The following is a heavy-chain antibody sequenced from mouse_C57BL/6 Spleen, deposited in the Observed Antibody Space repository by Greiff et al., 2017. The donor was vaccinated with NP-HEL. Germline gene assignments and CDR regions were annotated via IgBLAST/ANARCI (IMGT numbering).Heavy chain of an antibody. CDR3: THSSGYWYFDG. Sequence: VQLQQSGPELVKPGASVKMSCKASGYTFTDYNMHWVKQSHGKSLEWIGYINPNNGGTSYNQKFKGKATLTVNKSSSTAYMELRSLTSDDSAVYYCTHSSGYWYFDGWGTGTTVTVSS. CDR2: INPNNGGT. J-gene: IGHJ1*03. V-gene: IGHV1-22*01. CDR1: GYTFTDYN. D-gene: IGHD3-2*02.